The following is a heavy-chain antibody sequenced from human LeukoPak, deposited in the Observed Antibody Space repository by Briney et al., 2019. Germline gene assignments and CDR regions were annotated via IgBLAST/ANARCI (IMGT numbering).Heavy chain of an antibody. CDR2: IYSNSDGGTT. V-gene: IGHV3-15*01. Sequence: GGSLRLSCAVSGFIFNKAWMSWVRQAPGKGLEWVGRIYSNSDGGTTDYTAPVTGRFITSRDDSKNTVFLEMTSLRTDDTAVYYCAIYYDRQLHHGLIRYWGQGTLVTVSS. J-gene: IGHJ4*02. CDR3: AIYYDRQLHHGLIRY. D-gene: IGHD3-16*01. CDR1: GFIFNKAW.